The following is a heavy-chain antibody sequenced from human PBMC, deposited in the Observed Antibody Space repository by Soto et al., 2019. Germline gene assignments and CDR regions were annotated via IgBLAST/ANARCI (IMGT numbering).Heavy chain of an antibody. Sequence: SLKNSCKGSGYSFTSYWIGWVRQMPGKGLEWMGIIYPGDSDTRYSPSFQGQVTISADKSISTAYLQWSSLKASDTAMYYCASSITMKPGEGLNAFDIWGQGTMVTVSS. CDR3: ASSITMKPGEGLNAFDI. V-gene: IGHV5-51*01. D-gene: IGHD3-22*01. J-gene: IGHJ3*02. CDR1: GYSFTSYW. CDR2: IYPGDSDT.